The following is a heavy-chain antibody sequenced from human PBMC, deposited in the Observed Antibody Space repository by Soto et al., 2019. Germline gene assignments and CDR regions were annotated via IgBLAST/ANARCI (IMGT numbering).Heavy chain of an antibody. CDR1: GGTFSSYA. CDR3: ARPLAVAATDYCFDY. J-gene: IGHJ4*02. CDR2: IIPIFGTA. V-gene: IGHV1-69*13. D-gene: IGHD2-15*01. Sequence: SVKVSCKASGGTFSSYAISWVRQAPGQGLEWMGGIIPIFGTANYAQKFQGRVTITADESTSTAYMELSRLRSEDTAVYYCARPLAVAATDYCFDYWGQGXLVTVYS.